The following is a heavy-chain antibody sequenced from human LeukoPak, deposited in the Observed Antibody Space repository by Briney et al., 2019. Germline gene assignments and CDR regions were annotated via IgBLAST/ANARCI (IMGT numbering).Heavy chain of an antibody. CDR3: TRPPLDYYDSSGSYWYFDL. Sequence: GGSPRLSCAASGFTFSSYAMSWVRQAPGKGLEWVSAISGSGGSTYYADSVKGRFTISRDNSKNTLYLQMNSLKTEDTAVYYCTRPPLDYYDSSGSYWYFDLWGRGTLVTVSS. CDR1: GFTFSSYA. J-gene: IGHJ2*01. CDR2: ISGSGGST. V-gene: IGHV3-23*01. D-gene: IGHD3-22*01.